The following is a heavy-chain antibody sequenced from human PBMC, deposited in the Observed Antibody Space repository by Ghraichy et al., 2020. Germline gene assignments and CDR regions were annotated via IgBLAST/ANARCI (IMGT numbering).Heavy chain of an antibody. V-gene: IGHV6-1*01. D-gene: IGHD6-19*01. CDR2: TYYRSKWYN. J-gene: IGHJ5*02. CDR3: ARAPNAVADHLLNWFDP. Sequence: SETLSLTCAISGDSVSSNSAAWNWIRQSPSRGLEWLGRTYYRSKWYNDYAVSVKSRITINPDTSKNQFSLQLNSVTPEDTAVYYCARAPNAVADHLLNWFDPWGQGTLVTVSS. CDR1: GDSVSSNSAA.